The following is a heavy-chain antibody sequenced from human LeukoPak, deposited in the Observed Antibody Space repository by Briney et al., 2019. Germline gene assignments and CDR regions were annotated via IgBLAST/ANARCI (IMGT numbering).Heavy chain of an antibody. V-gene: IGHV1-18*01. CDR3: ARDSYGDYATYGLYYYYYGMDV. J-gene: IGHJ6*02. Sequence: GASVKVSCKASGYTFTSYGISWVRQAPGQGLEWMGWISAYNGNTNYAQKLQGRVTMTTDTSTSTAYMELRSLRSDDTAVYYCARDSYGDYATYGLYYYYYGMDVWGQGTTVTVSS. CDR2: ISAYNGNT. D-gene: IGHD4-17*01. CDR1: GYTFTSYG.